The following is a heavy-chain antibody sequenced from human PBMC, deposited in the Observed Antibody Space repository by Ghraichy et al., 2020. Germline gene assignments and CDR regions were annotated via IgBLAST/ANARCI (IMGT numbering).Heavy chain of an antibody. CDR3: ARDQYYDILTGYYNYFDS. D-gene: IGHD3-9*01. J-gene: IGHJ4*02. V-gene: IGHV3-48*04. CDR2: ISSRSSTI. CDR1: GFTFSNYD. Sequence: GGSLRLSCAASGFTFSNYDMSWVRQAPGKGLEWVSYISSRSSTIYYADSVKGRFTISRDNAKNSLYLLMNSLRAEDTAVYYCARDQYYDILTGYYNYFDSWSQGTLVTVSS.